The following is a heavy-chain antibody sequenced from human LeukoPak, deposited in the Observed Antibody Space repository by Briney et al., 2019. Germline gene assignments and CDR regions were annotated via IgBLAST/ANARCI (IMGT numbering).Heavy chain of an antibody. CDR2: MNPNSGNT. Sequence: ASVKVSCKASGYTFTSYDINWVRQATGQGLEWMGWMNPNSGNTGYAQKFQGRVTMTRNTSISTAYMELSSLRSEDTAVYYCARRGSIAAAGRWFDPWGQGTLDTVSS. V-gene: IGHV1-8*01. CDR3: ARRGSIAAAGRWFDP. J-gene: IGHJ5*02. D-gene: IGHD6-13*01. CDR1: GYTFTSYD.